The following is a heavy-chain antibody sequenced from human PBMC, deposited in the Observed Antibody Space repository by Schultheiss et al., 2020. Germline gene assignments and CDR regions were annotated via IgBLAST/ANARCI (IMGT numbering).Heavy chain of an antibody. J-gene: IGHJ3*02. CDR3: AREDYYHHDAFDI. CDR1: GFTFSSYG. Sequence: GGSLRLSCAASGFTFSSYGMHWVRQAPGKGLEWVAIIWHNGNNKYYVDSVKGRFTISRDNAKNSLYLQMNSLRAEDTAVYYCAREDYYHHDAFDIWGQGTMVTVSS. D-gene: IGHD3-3*02. CDR2: IWHNGNNK. V-gene: IGHV3-33*01.